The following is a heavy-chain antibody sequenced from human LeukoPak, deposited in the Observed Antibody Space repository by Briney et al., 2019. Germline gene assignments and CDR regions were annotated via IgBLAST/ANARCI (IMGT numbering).Heavy chain of an antibody. D-gene: IGHD3-22*01. V-gene: IGHV1-69*05. CDR1: GGTFSSYA. Sequence: SVKVSCKASGGTFSSYAISWVRQAPGQGLEWMGGIIPIFGTANYAQKFQGRVTITTDESTSTAYMELSSLRSEDTAVYYCARGSPYDSSGYYFGGGDYWGQGTLVTVSS. CDR3: ARGSPYDSSGYYFGGGDY. CDR2: IIPIFGTA. J-gene: IGHJ4*02.